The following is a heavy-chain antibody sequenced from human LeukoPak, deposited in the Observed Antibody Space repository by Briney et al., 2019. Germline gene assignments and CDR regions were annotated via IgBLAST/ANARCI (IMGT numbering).Heavy chain of an antibody. CDR2: ITGSGGST. CDR1: GFTFSNYA. J-gene: IGHJ4*02. Sequence: QPGGSLRLSCAASGFTFSNYAMSWVRQAPGKGLEWVSSITGSGGSTYYADSVKGRFTISRDNSKNTLYLQMSSLRAEDTAVYYCAEDKGDFWSGHHYWGQGTLVTVSS. V-gene: IGHV3-23*01. D-gene: IGHD3-3*01. CDR3: AEDKGDFWSGHHY.